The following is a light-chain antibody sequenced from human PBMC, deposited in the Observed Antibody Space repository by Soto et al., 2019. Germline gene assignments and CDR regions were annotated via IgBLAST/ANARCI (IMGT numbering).Light chain of an antibody. CDR2: GSS. CDR3: QQYGTSPWT. Sequence: EIVMTQSPATLSVSPGERATLSCRASQSVSGTYLAWYQHKPGQSPRLLIFGSSIRAAGIPDRFSGSGSGADVTLTISRLEAEEFVGYYCQQYGTSPWTFGQGTKV. V-gene: IGKV3-20*01. J-gene: IGKJ1*01. CDR1: QSVSGTY.